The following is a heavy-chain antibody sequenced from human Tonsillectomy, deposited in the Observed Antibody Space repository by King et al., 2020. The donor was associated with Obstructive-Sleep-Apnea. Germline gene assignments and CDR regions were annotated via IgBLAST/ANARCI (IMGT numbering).Heavy chain of an antibody. CDR3: AKDLSSGWYGPVDY. CDR2: ISWNSGRI. CDR1: GFTFDDYA. Sequence: LVESGGGLVQPGRSLRLSCAASGFTFDDYAMHWVRQAPGKGLEWVSGISWNSGRIGYADSVKGRFTISRDNAKNSLFLQMNSLRTEDTALYYCAKDLSSGWYGPVDYWGQGTLVTVSS. D-gene: IGHD6-19*01. V-gene: IGHV3-9*01. J-gene: IGHJ4*02.